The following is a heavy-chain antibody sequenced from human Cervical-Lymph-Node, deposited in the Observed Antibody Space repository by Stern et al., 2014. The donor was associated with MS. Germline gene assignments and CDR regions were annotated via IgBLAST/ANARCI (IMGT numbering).Heavy chain of an antibody. V-gene: IGHV3-23*04. J-gene: IGHJ4*02. CDR1: GFTFSSYA. Sequence: EVQLVESGGGLVQPGGSLRLSCAASGFTFSSYAMSWVRQAPGKGLEWVSVISDSGGSTYYADSVKGRFTIARDNSKNTLFLQMNSLRAEDTAVYYCAKTPYERLLLADYWGQGTLVTVSS. CDR2: ISDSGGST. CDR3: AKTPYERLLLADY. D-gene: IGHD3-10*01.